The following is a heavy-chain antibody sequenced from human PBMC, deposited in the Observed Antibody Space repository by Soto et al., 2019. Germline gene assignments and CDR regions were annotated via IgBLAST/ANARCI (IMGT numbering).Heavy chain of an antibody. CDR1: GESFNSNY. Sequence: SETLSLTCAVSGESFNSNYWSWIRQPPGKGLEWIGEINHSGNTNYNPSLKSRITISVDTSKKQFSLKLSSVTAADTAVYYCASARWDYWGQGTLVTVSS. J-gene: IGHJ4*02. CDR3: ASARWDY. V-gene: IGHV4-34*01. CDR2: INHSGNT.